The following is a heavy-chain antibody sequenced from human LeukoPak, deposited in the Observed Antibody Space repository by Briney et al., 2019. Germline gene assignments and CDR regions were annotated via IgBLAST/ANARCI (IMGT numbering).Heavy chain of an antibody. J-gene: IGHJ3*01. D-gene: IGHD3-22*01. CDR2: MNPNSGNT. CDR3: ARHSDSPNYPDTDSFDL. V-gene: IGHV1-8*01. Sequence: ASVKVSCKASGYTFTSYDINWVRQATGQGLEWMGWMNPNSGNTGYAQKFQGRVTMTRNTSISTAYMELSSLRSEDTAVYYCARHSDSPNYPDTDSFDLWGQGTTVTVSS. CDR1: GYTFTSYD.